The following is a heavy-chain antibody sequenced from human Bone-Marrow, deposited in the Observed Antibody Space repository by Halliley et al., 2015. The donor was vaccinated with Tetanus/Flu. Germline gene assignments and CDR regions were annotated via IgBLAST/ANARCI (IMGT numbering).Heavy chain of an antibody. CDR1: GFTFSGSD. J-gene: IGHJ4*02. Sequence: SLRLSCAASGFTFSGSDLDWVRQASGKGLEWVGRMRTKDDNYATLYAASVRGRFTISRDDSKNMAYLQMSGLDTEDTVLYFCTFLRGSSGFHYWGQGTLVTVSS. CDR3: TFLRGSSGFHY. V-gene: IGHV3-73*01. D-gene: IGHD6-6*01. CDR2: MRTKDDNYAT.